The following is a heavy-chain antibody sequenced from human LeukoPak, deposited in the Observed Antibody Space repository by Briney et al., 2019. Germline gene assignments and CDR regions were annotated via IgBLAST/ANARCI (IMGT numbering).Heavy chain of an antibody. V-gene: IGHV4-4*07. CDR1: GGSISTYY. CDR2: IYSSGST. D-gene: IGHD3-3*01. CDR3: ARDLGFWSGPDY. Sequence: TSETLSLTCTVSGGSISTYYWSWIRQPAGKGLQWIGRIYSSGSTNYNPSLKSRVTMSVDTSKSQFSLRLSSVTAADTAVYYCARDLGFWSGPDYWGQGTLVTVSS. J-gene: IGHJ4*02.